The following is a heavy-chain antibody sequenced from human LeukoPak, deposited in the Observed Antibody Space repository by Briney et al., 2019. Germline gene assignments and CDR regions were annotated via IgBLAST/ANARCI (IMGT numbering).Heavy chain of an antibody. D-gene: IGHD6-19*01. CDR2: IYYSGST. CDR3: ARQGEEAVAGSYFGY. Sequence: PSETLSLTCTVSGGSISSSSYFWGWIRQPPGKGLDWIGRIYYSGSTYYNPSLKSRVTISVDTSKNQFSLKPSSVTAADTAVYYCARQGEEAVAGSYFGYWGQGTLVTVSS. V-gene: IGHV4-39*01. J-gene: IGHJ4*02. CDR1: GGSISSSSYF.